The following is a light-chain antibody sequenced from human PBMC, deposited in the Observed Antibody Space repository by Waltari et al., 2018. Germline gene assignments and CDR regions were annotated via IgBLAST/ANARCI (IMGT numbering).Light chain of an antibody. Sequence: QLVLTQSPSASASLGASIKLTCTLSSGHSSNIIAWLQQQPERGLRYLRKVNSDGTHSKGDDSPARVSGSSSGAGRYLTSSSLQAEDEADYYCRPRGHGTWVFGGGTKVTVL. CDR2: VNSDGTH. V-gene: IGLV4-69*01. CDR1: SGHSSNI. J-gene: IGLJ3*02. CDR3: RPRGHGTWV.